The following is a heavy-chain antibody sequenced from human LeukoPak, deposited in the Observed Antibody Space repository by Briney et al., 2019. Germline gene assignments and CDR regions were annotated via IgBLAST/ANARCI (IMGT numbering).Heavy chain of an antibody. V-gene: IGHV4-39*07. CDR3: ARDRYFDY. Sequence: SETLSLTCTVSGGSLSSSSHYWGWIRQPPGKGLEWIGSIYYSGSTYYNPSLKSRVTISVDTSKNQFSLKLSSVTAADTAVYYCARDRYFDYWGQGTLVTVSS. CDR1: GGSLSSSSHY. J-gene: IGHJ4*02. CDR2: IYYSGST.